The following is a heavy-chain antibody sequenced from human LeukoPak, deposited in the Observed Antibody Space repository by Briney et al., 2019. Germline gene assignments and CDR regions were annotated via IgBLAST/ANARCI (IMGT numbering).Heavy chain of an antibody. CDR3: ARAKGYDYVWGSYRAYFDY. CDR2: IKQDGSEK. D-gene: IGHD3-16*02. J-gene: IGHJ4*02. V-gene: IGHV3-7*01. Sequence: PGGSLRLSCAASGFTVSSNYMSWVRQAPGRGLEWVANIKQDGSEKYYVDSVKGRFTISRDNAKNSLYLQMNSLRAEDTAVYYCARAKGYDYVWGSYRAYFDYWGQGTLVTVSS. CDR1: GFTVSSNY.